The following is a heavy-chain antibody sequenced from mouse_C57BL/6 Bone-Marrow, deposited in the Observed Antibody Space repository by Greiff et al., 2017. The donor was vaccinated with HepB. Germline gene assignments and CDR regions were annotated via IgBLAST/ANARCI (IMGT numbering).Heavy chain of an antibody. D-gene: IGHD6-2*01. V-gene: IGHV1-63*01. J-gene: IGHJ3*01. Sequence: QVHVKQSGAELVRPGTSVKMSCKASGYTFTNYWIGWAKQRPGHGLEWIGDIYPGGGYTNYNEKFKGKATLTADKSSSTAYMQFSSLTSEDSAIYYCARESSRAWFAYWGQGTLVTVSA. CDR1: GYTFTNYW. CDR2: IYPGGGYT. CDR3: ARESSRAWFAY.